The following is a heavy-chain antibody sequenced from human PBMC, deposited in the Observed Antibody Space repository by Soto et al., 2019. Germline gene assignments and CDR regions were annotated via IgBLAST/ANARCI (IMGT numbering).Heavy chain of an antibody. CDR2: IYDSETT. CDR1: GASISSYY. D-gene: IGHD4-17*01. Sequence: SETLSLTCTVSGASISSYYWNWIRQPPGKGLEWIGYIYDSETTNYNPSLKSRVTISVDTSKNQFSLNLRSVTAADTAVYYCARRTIYGDYDAFDIWGQGTMVTVSS. J-gene: IGHJ3*02. CDR3: ARRTIYGDYDAFDI. V-gene: IGHV4-59*08.